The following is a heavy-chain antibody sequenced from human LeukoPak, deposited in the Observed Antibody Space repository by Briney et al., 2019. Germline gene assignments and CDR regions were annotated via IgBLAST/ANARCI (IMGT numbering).Heavy chain of an antibody. CDR3: ARGDSGSYYWIDY. Sequence: PSETLSLTCAVYGGSFSGYYWSWIRQPPGKGLEWIGEINHSGSTNYSPSLKSRVTISVDTSKNQFSLKLSSVTAADTAVYYCARGDSGSYYWIDYWGQGTLVTVSS. J-gene: IGHJ4*02. V-gene: IGHV4-34*01. CDR1: GGSFSGYY. D-gene: IGHD1-26*01. CDR2: INHSGST.